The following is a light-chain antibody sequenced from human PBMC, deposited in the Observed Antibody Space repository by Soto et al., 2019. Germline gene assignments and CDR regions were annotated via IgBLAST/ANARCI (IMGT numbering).Light chain of an antibody. Sequence: QSVLTQPPSVSGAPGQRVTISCTGSSSNIGAGYDVNWYQQLPGTAPKLLIHGNRNRPSGVPDRVSGSKSGTSAFLAITGLQAEDEADYYCQSYDSSLSGWVFGGGTKLTVL. V-gene: IGLV1-40*01. CDR2: GNR. J-gene: IGLJ3*02. CDR3: QSYDSSLSGWV. CDR1: SSNIGAGYD.